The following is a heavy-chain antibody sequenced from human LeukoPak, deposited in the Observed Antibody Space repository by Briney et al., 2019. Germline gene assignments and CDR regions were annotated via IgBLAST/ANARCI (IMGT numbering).Heavy chain of an antibody. D-gene: IGHD4-17*01. CDR3: ARAHYGDYVDAFGD. CDR2: IYYSGRT. J-gene: IGHJ4*02. V-gene: IGHV4-39*01. CDR1: GGSISSSSYY. Sequence: PSETLSLTCTVSGGSISSSSYYWGWIRQPPGKGLEWIGSIYYSGRTYYNPSLKSRVTISVDTSKNQFSLKLSSVTAADTAVYYCARAHYGDYVDAFGDWGQGTLVTVSS.